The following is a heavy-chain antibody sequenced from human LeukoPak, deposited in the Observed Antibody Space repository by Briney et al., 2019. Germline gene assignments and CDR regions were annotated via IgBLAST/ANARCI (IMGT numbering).Heavy chain of an antibody. CDR3: STWTDLYDY. D-gene: IGHD3/OR15-3a*01. Sequence: GSLRLSCAASGFTFSNAWMSWVRQAPGKGLDWVGRIRSKTDGGTTDHAAPVKGRFTISRDDSNNMLYLQMSSLKTEDTAVYYCSTWTDLYDYWGQGTLVTVSS. J-gene: IGHJ4*02. V-gene: IGHV3-15*01. CDR1: GFTFSNAW. CDR2: IRSKTDGGTT.